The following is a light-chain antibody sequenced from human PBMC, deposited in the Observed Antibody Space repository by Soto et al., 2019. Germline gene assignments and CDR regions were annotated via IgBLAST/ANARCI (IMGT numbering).Light chain of an antibody. J-gene: IGLJ1*01. V-gene: IGLV2-14*01. Sequence: QSALTQPASVSGSPGQSITISCTGTSSDVGAYDYVSWYQHHPGKAPKLMIHEVSDRPSGISNRFSGSKSGNTASLTISGLQAEDEADYYCSSYTSAITYVFGTGTKVTVL. CDR1: SSDVGAYDY. CDR2: EVS. CDR3: SSYTSAITYV.